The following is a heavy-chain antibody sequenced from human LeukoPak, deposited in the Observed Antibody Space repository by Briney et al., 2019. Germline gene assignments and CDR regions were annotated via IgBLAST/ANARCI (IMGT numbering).Heavy chain of an antibody. CDR2: IIPIFGTA. CDR3: ARGHFIGIAAAGSFDP. D-gene: IGHD6-13*01. J-gene: IGHJ5*02. Sequence: GASVKVSCKASGGTFSSYAISWVRQAPGQGLGWMGGIIPIFGTANYAQKFQGRVTITTDESTSTAYMELSSLRSEDTAVYYCARGHFIGIAAAGSFDPWGQGTLVTVSS. CDR1: GGTFSSYA. V-gene: IGHV1-69*05.